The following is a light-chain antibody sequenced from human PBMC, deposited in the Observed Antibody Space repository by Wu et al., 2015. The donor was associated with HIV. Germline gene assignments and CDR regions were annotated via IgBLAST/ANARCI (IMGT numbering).Light chain of an antibody. Sequence: EIVLTQSPGTLSLSPGERATLSCRASQSVSSNYLVWYQQKPGQAPRLLIYGASSRATGIPDRFSGSGSGTDFSLTISRLEPEDFAVYYCQQYGSSPPVTFGQGTKVEIK. J-gene: IGKJ1*01. CDR3: QQYGSSPPVT. CDR2: GAS. CDR1: QSVSSNY. V-gene: IGKV3-20*01.